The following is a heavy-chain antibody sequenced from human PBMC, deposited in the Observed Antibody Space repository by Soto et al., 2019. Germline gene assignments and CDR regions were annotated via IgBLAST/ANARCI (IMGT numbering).Heavy chain of an antibody. CDR2: ILPIFGTA. D-gene: IGHD6-19*01. CDR1: GGTFSSYA. J-gene: IGHJ4*02. Sequence: QVQLVQSGAEVKKPGSSVKVSCQASGGTFSSYAISWVRQAPGQGLEWMGGILPIFGTANYARKFQGRVTITAEEYTSTAYMELSSLRSEDTAVYYCATSVEQWLFDYWGQGTLVTVSS. V-gene: IGHV1-69*01. CDR3: ATSVEQWLFDY.